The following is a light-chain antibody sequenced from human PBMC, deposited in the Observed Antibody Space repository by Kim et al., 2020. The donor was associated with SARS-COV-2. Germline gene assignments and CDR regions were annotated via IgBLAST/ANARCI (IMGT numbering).Light chain of an antibody. V-gene: IGLV3-19*01. J-gene: IGLJ3*02. CDR3: NSRESGVNHVV. CDR2: DKN. CDR1: SLRSYY. Sequence: SSELTQDPAASVALGQTVRITCQGDSLRSYYASWYQQKPGQAPVLFIYDKNNRPSGIPDRFSGSSSGNTASLTITGAQAEDEADYYCNSRESGVNHVVFG.